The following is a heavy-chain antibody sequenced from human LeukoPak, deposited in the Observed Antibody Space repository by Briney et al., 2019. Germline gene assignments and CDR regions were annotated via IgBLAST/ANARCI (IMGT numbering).Heavy chain of an antibody. D-gene: IGHD3-22*01. CDR1: GDSVSSNSAA. Sequence: SQTLSLTCAISGDSVSSNSAAWNWIRQSPSRGLEWLGRTYYRSKWYNDYAVSVKSRITINPDTSKNQFSLQLNSVTPEDTAVYYCARDVGYDSSGYPDYYYYMDVWGKGTTVTVSS. CDR3: ARDVGYDSSGYPDYYYYMDV. CDR2: TYYRSKWYN. V-gene: IGHV6-1*01. J-gene: IGHJ6*03.